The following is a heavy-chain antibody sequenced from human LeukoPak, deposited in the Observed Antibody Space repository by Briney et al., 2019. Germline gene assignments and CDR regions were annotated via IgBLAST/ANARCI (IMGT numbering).Heavy chain of an antibody. J-gene: IGHJ4*02. D-gene: IGHD3-3*01. Sequence: SETLSLTCTVSGGSISSYYWSWIRQPPGKGLEWIGEINHSGSTNYNPSLKSRVTISVDTSKNQFSLKLRSVTAAVTDVYYCARGMDFWGGSNTRGDYWGEGTQVTVSS. V-gene: IGHV4-34*01. CDR1: GGSISSYY. CDR2: INHSGST. CDR3: ARGMDFWGGSNTRGDY.